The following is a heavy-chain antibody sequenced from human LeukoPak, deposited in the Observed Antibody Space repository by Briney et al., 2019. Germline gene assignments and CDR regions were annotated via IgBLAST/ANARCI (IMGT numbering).Heavy chain of an antibody. Sequence: ASVKVSCKASGYTFTGYYMHWVRQAPGQGLEWMGWINPNSGGTNYAQKFQGRLTMTRDSSISTAYMELSRLRSDDTAVYYCARYLRDLNAFDIWGQGTMVTVSS. D-gene: IGHD2-21*01. V-gene: IGHV1-2*02. CDR3: ARYLRDLNAFDI. CDR1: GYTFTGYY. CDR2: INPNSGGT. J-gene: IGHJ3*02.